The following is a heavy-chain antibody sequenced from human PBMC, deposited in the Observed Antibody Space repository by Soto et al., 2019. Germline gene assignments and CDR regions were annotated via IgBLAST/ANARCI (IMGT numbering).Heavy chain of an antibody. V-gene: IGHV3-30*18. J-gene: IGHJ6*02. Sequence: QVQLMESGGGVVQPGRSLRLSCAASGFTFSSYGMHWVRQAPGKGLEWVAVISYDGSDKYYADSVKGRFTISRDNAKNTLYLQMSSLRAEDTAVYFCVKDGSSGWPYFYDMDVWGQGTTVTVSS. CDR2: ISYDGSDK. CDR1: GFTFSSYG. D-gene: IGHD6-19*01. CDR3: VKDGSSGWPYFYDMDV.